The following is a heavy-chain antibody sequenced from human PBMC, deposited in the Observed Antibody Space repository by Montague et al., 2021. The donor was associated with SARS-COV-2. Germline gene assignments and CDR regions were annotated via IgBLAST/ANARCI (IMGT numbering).Heavy chain of an antibody. CDR1: GGSISSSSYY. Sequence: SETLSLTCTVSGGSISSSSYYWGWLRQPPGKGLEWIGSIYYSGSTYYNPSLKSRVTISVDTSKNRFSLKLSSVTAADTAVYYCVEIVGATDYWGQGTLVTVSS. CDR3: VEIVGATDY. D-gene: IGHD1-26*01. CDR2: IYYSGST. V-gene: IGHV4-39*01. J-gene: IGHJ4*02.